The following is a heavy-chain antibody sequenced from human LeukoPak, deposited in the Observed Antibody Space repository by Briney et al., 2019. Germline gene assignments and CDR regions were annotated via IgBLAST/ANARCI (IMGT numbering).Heavy chain of an antibody. CDR1: GGSISSYY. J-gene: IGHJ5*02. D-gene: IGHD6-19*01. V-gene: IGHV4-59*01. CDR3: ARATWLPQFDP. CDR2: VYYSGST. Sequence: SETLSLTCAVSGGSISSYYWSWIRQPPGKGLEWIGYVYYSGSTNYNPSLKSRVTMSVDTSKKEFSLKLSSVTAADTAVYYCARATWLPQFDPWGQGTLVTVSS.